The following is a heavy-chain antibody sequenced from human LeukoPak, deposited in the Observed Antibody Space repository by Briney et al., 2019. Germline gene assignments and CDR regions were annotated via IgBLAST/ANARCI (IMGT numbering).Heavy chain of an antibody. CDR2: ISSSSSTI. CDR1: GFSFSSYS. Sequence: GGSLRLSCAGSGFSFSSYSMNWVRQAPGKGLEWVSYISSSSSTIYYVDSVKGRFTISRDNAKNSLYPQMNSLRAEDTAVYYCARDPANSYGYWYGMDVWGQGTTVTVSS. V-gene: IGHV3-48*04. CDR3: ARDPANSYGYWYGMDV. J-gene: IGHJ6*02. D-gene: IGHD5-18*01.